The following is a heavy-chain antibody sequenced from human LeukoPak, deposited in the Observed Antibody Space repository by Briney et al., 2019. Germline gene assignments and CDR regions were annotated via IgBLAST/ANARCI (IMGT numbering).Heavy chain of an antibody. CDR3: AKDAYSGFSSSYNMDS. CDR2: INPNSGVT. D-gene: IGHD5-18*01. J-gene: IGHJ4*02. V-gene: IGHV1-2*02. Sequence: AAVNVSCKASGYTVTGHYLHWVRQATGQGLEWMGWINPNSGVTNYAQKFQGRVTMTRDTSINTAYMELHSLTSDDTAMYYCAKDAYSGFSSSYNMDSWGQGTLVTVSS. CDR1: GYTVTGHY.